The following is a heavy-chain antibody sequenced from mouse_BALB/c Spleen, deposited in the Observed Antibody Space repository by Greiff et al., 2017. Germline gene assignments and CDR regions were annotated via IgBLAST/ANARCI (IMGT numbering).Heavy chain of an antibody. CDR3: ARDEDYAMDY. V-gene: IGHV7-3*02. Sequence: EVKLVESGGGLVQPGGSLRLSCATSGFTFTDYYMSWVRQPPGKALEWLGFIRNKANGYTTEYSASVKGRFTISRDNSQSILYLQMNTLRAEDTAMYYCARDEDYAMDYWGQGTSVTVSS. CDR1: GFTFTDYY. J-gene: IGHJ4*01. CDR2: IRNKANGYTT.